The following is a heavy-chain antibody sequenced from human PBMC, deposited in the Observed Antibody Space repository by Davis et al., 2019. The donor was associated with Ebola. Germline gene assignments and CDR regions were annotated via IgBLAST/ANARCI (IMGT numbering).Heavy chain of an antibody. V-gene: IGHV3-23*01. CDR3: ARPVMTALTTGDY. D-gene: IGHD1-1*01. CDR1: GFTFTHYA. CDR2: VTASGGHT. Sequence: GGSLRLSCATSGFTFTHYAMTWYRQAPGKGLQWVSSVTASGGHTFYADSVKGRFTISRDSSRNTLFLQMNGLRAEDTGIYFCARPVMTALTTGDYCGQGTLVVVSS. J-gene: IGHJ4*02.